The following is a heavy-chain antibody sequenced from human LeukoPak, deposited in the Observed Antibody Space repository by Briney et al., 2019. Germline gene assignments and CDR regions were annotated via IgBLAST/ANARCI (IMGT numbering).Heavy chain of an antibody. Sequence: SETLSLTCTVSGGSISSYYWSWIRQPPGKGLEWIGDIYYSGYTNYKPSLKSRVTISVDTSKNQFSLKLSSVTAADTAVYYCARAQLAGFFYWGQGTLVTVSS. D-gene: IGHD6-19*01. CDR1: GGSISSYY. J-gene: IGHJ4*02. V-gene: IGHV4-59*01. CDR3: ARAQLAGFFY. CDR2: IYYSGYT.